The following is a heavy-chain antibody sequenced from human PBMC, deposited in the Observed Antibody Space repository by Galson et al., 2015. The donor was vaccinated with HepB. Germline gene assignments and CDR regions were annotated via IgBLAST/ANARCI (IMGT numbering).Heavy chain of an antibody. J-gene: IGHJ6*03. V-gene: IGHV1-2*06. CDR1: GYTFIAYY. CDR2: INPHSGGT. D-gene: IGHD6-13*01. CDR3: VRVNEQQLPPLYYYYMDV. Sequence: SVKVSCKASGYTFIAYYIHWVRQAPGQGLEWMGRINPHSGGTNYAQKFQDRVAMTRDTSISTVYMELSGLRSDDTAVYYCVRVNEQQLPPLYYYYMDVWVKGTTVTVSS.